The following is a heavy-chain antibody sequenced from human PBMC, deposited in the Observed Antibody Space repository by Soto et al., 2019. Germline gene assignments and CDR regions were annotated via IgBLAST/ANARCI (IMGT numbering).Heavy chain of an antibody. CDR1: GDSIISSAYN. V-gene: IGHV4-39*01. CDR2: IFYTGRT. J-gene: IGHJ5*02. Sequence: SETLSLTCTVSGDSIISSAYNWGWIRQAPGEGLQWIGSIFYTGRTDYNPTLKTRATISVDTSKNQFSLKLTSVTAADTAMYYCARLPTGFPNWFDPWGQGTLVTVSS. CDR3: ARLPTGFPNWFDP.